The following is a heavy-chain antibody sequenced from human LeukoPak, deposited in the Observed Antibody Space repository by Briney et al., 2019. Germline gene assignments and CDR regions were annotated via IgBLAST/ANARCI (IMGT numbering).Heavy chain of an antibody. CDR3: AKDRLKERLTGYPFYYFDY. V-gene: IGHV3-30*02. CDR1: GFTFSSYG. Sequence: GGSLRLSCAASGFTFSSYGMHWVRQAPGKGLEWVAFIRYDGSNKYYADSVKGRFTVSRDNSKNTLYLQMNSLRAEDTAVYYCAKDRLKERLTGYPFYYFDYWGQGTLVTVSS. D-gene: IGHD3-9*01. J-gene: IGHJ4*02. CDR2: IRYDGSNK.